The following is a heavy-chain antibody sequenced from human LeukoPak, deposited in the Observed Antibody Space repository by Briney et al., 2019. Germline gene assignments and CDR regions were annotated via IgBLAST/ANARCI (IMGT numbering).Heavy chain of an antibody. CDR2: IKRDEGDT. J-gene: IGHJ4*02. Sequence: GGSLRLSCAASGFTFSNYWMSWVRQAPGKGLEWVANIKRDEGDTYYLDSVRGRFTISRDNAKNSLYLQLNSLRGEDTAVYYYTRGGGSYSGGKFDYWGQGTLVTVSS. D-gene: IGHD1-26*01. CDR1: GFTFSNYW. V-gene: IGHV3-7*01. CDR3: TRGGGSYSGGKFDY.